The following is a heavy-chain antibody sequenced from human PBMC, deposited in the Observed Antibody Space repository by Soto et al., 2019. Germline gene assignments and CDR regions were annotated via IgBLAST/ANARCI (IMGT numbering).Heavy chain of an antibody. J-gene: IGHJ4*02. CDR2: IYYSGST. Sequence: SETLSLTCTVSGGSISSSSYYWGWIRQPPGKGLEWIGSIYYSGSTYYNPSLKSRVTISVDTSKNQFSLKLSSVTAADTAVYYCARRGRITMIVVVSDYFDYWGQGTLVTVSS. V-gene: IGHV4-39*01. CDR1: GGSISSSSYY. D-gene: IGHD3-22*01. CDR3: ARRGRITMIVVVSDYFDY.